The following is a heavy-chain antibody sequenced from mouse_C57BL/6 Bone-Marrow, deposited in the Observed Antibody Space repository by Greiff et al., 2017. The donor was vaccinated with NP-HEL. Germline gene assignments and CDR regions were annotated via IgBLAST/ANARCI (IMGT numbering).Heavy chain of an antibody. D-gene: IGHD2-1*01. CDR3: ASPLYYGNPNYAMDY. CDR2: INPNYGTT. V-gene: IGHV1-39*01. CDR1: GYSFTDYN. Sequence: EVQLQQSGPELVKPGASVKISCKASGYSFTDYNMNWVKQSNGKSLEWIGVINPNYGTTSYNQKFKGKATLTVDQSSSTAYMQLNSLTSEDSAVYYCASPLYYGNPNYAMDYWGQGTSVTVSS. J-gene: IGHJ4*01.